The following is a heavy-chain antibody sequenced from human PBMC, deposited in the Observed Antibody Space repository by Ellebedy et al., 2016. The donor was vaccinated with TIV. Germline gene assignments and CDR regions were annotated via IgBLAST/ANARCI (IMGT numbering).Heavy chain of an antibody. V-gene: IGHV4-34*01. J-gene: IGHJ4*02. CDR2: LNHSGST. CDR1: GGSFSGYY. D-gene: IGHD5-18*01. CDR3: ARCPGDTAMVTCYFAY. Sequence: MPSETLSLTCAVYGGSFSGYYWSWIRQPPGKGLEWIGELNHSGSTTYNPSLKSRVTVSVDTSKNQSSLNLSSVTAADTAVYYCARCPGDTAMVTCYFAYWGQGTLVTVSA.